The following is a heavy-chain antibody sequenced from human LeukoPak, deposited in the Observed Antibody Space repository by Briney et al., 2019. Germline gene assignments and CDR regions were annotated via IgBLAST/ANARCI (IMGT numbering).Heavy chain of an antibody. CDR3: AKDQELLFPPNAFDI. V-gene: IGHV3-23*01. Sequence: GGSLRLSCLTSGFTFSTNAMSWVRQAPGKGLEWVSAISGSGGSTYYADSVKGRFTISRDNSKNTLYLQMNSLRAEDTAVYYCAKDQELLFPPNAFDIWGQGTMVTVSS. CDR1: GFTFSTNA. D-gene: IGHD2-21*02. J-gene: IGHJ3*02. CDR2: ISGSGGST.